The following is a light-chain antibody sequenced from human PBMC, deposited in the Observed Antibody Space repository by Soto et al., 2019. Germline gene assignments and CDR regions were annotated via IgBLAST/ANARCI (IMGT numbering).Light chain of an antibody. Sequence: IQMSRARAAMSGSVGTRVTITCRASQTISSWLALYQQKPGKGPKVLVYAATPLQRGVPTRFSCSGSGTDFTLTIRNFQRERLETHFWQEYNSHSGTFGQGDQGGYQ. CDR2: AAT. J-gene: IGKJ1*01. CDR3: QEYNSHSGT. CDR1: QTISSW. V-gene: IGKV1-5*01.